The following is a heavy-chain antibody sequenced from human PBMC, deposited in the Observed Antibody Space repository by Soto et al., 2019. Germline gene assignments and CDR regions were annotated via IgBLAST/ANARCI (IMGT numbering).Heavy chain of an antibody. V-gene: IGHV3-30-3*01. CDR2: ISYDGSNK. D-gene: IGHD5-18*01. J-gene: IGHJ6*02. Sequence: QVQLVESGGGVLQPGRSLRLSCAASGFTFSSYAMHWVRQAPGKGLEWVAVISYDGSNKYYADSVKGRFTISRDNSKNTLYLQMNSLRAEDTAVYYCARDRRAAMHSGYYYYGMDVWGQGTTVTVSS. CDR1: GFTFSSYA. CDR3: ARDRRAAMHSGYYYYGMDV.